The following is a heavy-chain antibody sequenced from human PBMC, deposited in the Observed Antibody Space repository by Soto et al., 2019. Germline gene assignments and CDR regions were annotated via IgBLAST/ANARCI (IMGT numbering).Heavy chain of an antibody. J-gene: IGHJ5*02. CDR1: GGSISSGGYY. D-gene: IGHD2-2*02. CDR2: IYYSGST. V-gene: IGHV4-31*03. CDR3: ARGPPLGYCSSTSCYTGAFDP. Sequence: SETLSLTCTVSGGSISSGGYYWSWIRQHPGKGLEWIGYIYYSGSTYYNPSLKSRVTISVDTSKNQFSLKLSSVTAADTAVYYCARGPPLGYCSSTSCYTGAFDPWGQGTLVTVSS.